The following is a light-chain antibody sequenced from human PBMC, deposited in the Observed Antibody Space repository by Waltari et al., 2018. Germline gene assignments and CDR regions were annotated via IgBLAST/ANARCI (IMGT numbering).Light chain of an antibody. CDR2: KAS. J-gene: IGKJ4*01. V-gene: IGKV1-5*03. Sequence: DIQMTQSPSTLSASVGDRVTITFRASQSISNWLAWYQQKPGKAPKLLIYKASTLESGVPSRFSGGGSGTEFTLTISSLQPDDFATYYCQQYNSYSLLTFGGGTKVEIK. CDR1: QSISNW. CDR3: QQYNSYSLLT.